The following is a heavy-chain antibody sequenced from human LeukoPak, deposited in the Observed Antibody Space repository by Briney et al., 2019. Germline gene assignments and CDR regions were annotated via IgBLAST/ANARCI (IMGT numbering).Heavy chain of an antibody. CDR3: AKSSGWYEKNPVADLFDY. Sequence: GGSLRLSCAASGFTFSSDAMSWVRQAPGKGLEWVSAISGSGGSTYYADSVKGRFTISRDNSKNTLYLQMNSLRAEDTAVYYCAKSSGWYEKNPVADLFDYWGQGTLVTVSS. CDR1: GFTFSSDA. J-gene: IGHJ4*02. V-gene: IGHV3-23*01. CDR2: ISGSGGST. D-gene: IGHD6-19*01.